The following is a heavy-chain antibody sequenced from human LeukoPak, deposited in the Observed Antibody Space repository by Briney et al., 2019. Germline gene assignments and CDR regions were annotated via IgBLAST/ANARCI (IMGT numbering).Heavy chain of an antibody. Sequence: GGSLRLSCAASGFTFDDYAMHWVRQAPGKGLEWVSLISWGGGSTYYADSVKGRFTIPRDNSKNSLYLHMNSLRAEDTALYYCAKDRSGNSYGHFDYWGQGTLVTVSP. V-gene: IGHV3-43D*04. D-gene: IGHD3-10*01. CDR2: ISWGGGST. J-gene: IGHJ4*02. CDR3: AKDRSGNSYGHFDY. CDR1: GFTFDDYA.